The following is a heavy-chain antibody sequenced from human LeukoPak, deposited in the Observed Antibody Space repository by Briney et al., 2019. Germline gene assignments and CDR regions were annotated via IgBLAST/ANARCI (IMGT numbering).Heavy chain of an antibody. Sequence: SGPALVKPTQTLTLTCTFSGFSLRTRGMCVSWIRQPPGKALEWLARIDWDDDKYYSTSLKTRLTISKDTSKNQVVLTMTNMDPVDTATYYCARSYSYGSSNGFDYWGQGTLVTVSS. CDR1: GFSLRTRGMC. V-gene: IGHV2-70*11. CDR2: IDWDDDK. CDR3: ARSYSYGSSNGFDY. D-gene: IGHD5-18*01. J-gene: IGHJ4*02.